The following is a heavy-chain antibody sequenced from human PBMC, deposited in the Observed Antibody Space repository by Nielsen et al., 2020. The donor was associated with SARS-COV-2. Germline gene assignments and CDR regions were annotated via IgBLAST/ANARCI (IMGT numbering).Heavy chain of an antibody. CDR3: AGSLLDYYGMDV. V-gene: IGHV3-23*01. CDR1: GFTFSSYA. D-gene: IGHD2-15*01. J-gene: IGHJ6*02. CDR2: MSGSGDTT. Sequence: GESLKISCAASGFTFSSYAMSWVRQAPGKGLEWVSGMSGSGDTTYYEDSVRGRFTISRDNSKNTLYLQMNSLRAEDTAVYYCAGSLLDYYGMDVWGQGTTVTVSS.